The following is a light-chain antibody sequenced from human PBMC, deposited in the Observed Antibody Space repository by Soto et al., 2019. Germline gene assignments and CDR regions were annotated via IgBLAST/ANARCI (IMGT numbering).Light chain of an antibody. CDR3: CSYVGTSSSFV. CDR1: SSDVGRFEY. CDR2: DIT. Sequence: QSVLTQPRSVSGSPGQSVTISCTGTSSDVGRFEYVSWYQQHPGEAPKVVVYDITKRPSGVPDRFSGSKSGNTASLTISGLQAEDEADYYCCSYVGTSSSFVFGTGTKVTVL. J-gene: IGLJ1*01. V-gene: IGLV2-11*01.